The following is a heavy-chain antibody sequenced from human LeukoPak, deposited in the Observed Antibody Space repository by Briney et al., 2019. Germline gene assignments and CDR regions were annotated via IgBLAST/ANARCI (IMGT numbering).Heavy chain of an antibody. Sequence: KSSETLSLTCTVSGYFINSNYYWGWIRQPPGKGLEWIATISHSGSTYYNPSLKSRVTISVETSKNQFSLKLSSVTAADTAVNYCARINTIMATFDYWGQGTLVTVSS. CDR3: ARINTIMATFDY. V-gene: IGHV4-38-2*02. CDR1: GYFINSNYY. D-gene: IGHD5-24*01. J-gene: IGHJ4*02. CDR2: ISHSGST.